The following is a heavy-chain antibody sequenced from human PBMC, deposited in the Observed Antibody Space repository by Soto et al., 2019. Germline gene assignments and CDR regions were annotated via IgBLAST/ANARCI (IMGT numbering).Heavy chain of an antibody. CDR1: GGTFSSYA. CDR2: IIPIFGTA. V-gene: IGHV1-69*13. CDR3: ATYDSSGYYFKLVY. D-gene: IGHD3-22*01. Sequence: AVKVSCKASGGTFSSYAISWVRQAPGQGLEWMGGIIPIFGTANYAQKFQGRVTITADESTSTAYMELSSLRSEDTAVYYCATYDSSGYYFKLVYWGQGTMVTVSS. J-gene: IGHJ4*02.